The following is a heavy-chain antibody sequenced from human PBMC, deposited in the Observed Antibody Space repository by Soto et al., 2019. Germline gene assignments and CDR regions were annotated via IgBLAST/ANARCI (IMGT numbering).Heavy chain of an antibody. D-gene: IGHD2-2*01. V-gene: IGHV4-39*01. CDR3: ARLLPVPAAMYYFDY. CDR2: IYYSGST. J-gene: IGHJ4*02. Sequence: PSETLSLTCTVSGGSISSSSYYWGWIRQPPGKGLEWIGSIYYSGSTYYNPSLKSRVTISVDTSKNQFSLKLSSVTAADTAVYYCARLLPVPAAMYYFDYWGQGTLVTVSS. CDR1: GGSISSSSYY.